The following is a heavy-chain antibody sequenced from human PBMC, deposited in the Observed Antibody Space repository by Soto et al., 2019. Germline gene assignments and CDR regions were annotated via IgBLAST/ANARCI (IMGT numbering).Heavy chain of an antibody. CDR1: GGTFSSYA. Sequence: QVQLVQSGAEVKKPGSSVKVSCKASGGTFSSYAISWVRQAPGQGLEWMGGIIPIFGTANYAQKFQGRVTITADESPSTAHMELSSLSPEDTAVYYCAREDIAGDYYYHGMDVWGQGTTVTVSS. D-gene: IGHD6-13*01. J-gene: IGHJ6*02. CDR3: AREDIAGDYYYHGMDV. V-gene: IGHV1-69*12. CDR2: IIPIFGTA.